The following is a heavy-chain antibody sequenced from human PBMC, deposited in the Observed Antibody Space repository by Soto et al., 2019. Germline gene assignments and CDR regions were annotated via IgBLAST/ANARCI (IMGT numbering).Heavy chain of an antibody. J-gene: IGHJ4*02. D-gene: IGHD3-16*01. CDR2: MSYDGSNE. V-gene: IGHV3-30*18. Sequence: QVQLVESGGGVVQPGRSLRLSCAASGFTFSHYAMHWVRQAPGKGLEWVALMSYDGSNEYYADSVKGRFTISRDNSKNTLHLQRNSLRAEDTAVYYCAKEGGHNFDYWGQGTLVTVSS. CDR3: AKEGGHNFDY. CDR1: GFTFSHYA.